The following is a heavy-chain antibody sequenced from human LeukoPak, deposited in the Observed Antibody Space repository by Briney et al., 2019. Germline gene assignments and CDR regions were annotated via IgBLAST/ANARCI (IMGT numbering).Heavy chain of an antibody. D-gene: IGHD1-14*01. J-gene: IGHJ5*02. Sequence: ASVTVSCKVSGYTLTELSMHWVRQAPGKGLEWMGGFDPEDGETIYAQKFQGRVTMTEDTSTDTAYMDLSSLRSEDTAVYYCVKPAHARGGPWFDPWGQGTLVTVSS. CDR2: FDPEDGET. V-gene: IGHV1-24*01. CDR1: GYTLTELS. CDR3: VKPAHARGGPWFDP.